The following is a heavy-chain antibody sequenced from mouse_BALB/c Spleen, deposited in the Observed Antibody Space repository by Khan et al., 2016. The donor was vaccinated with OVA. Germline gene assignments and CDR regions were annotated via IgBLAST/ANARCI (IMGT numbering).Heavy chain of an antibody. CDR3: VNHGSSSGWFTY. D-gene: IGHD1-1*01. J-gene: IGHJ3*01. V-gene: IGHV1-7*01. CDR1: GYTFTSYW. Sequence: QVQLKQSGAELAKPGASVKMSCKASGYTFTSYWMHWVKQRPGQGLEWIGYIDPSTDYTEYNQKFRDKATLTVDKSSTTVYMQLTSLTSEDSAVYYCVNHGSSSGWFTYWGQGTLVTVSA. CDR2: IDPSTDYT.